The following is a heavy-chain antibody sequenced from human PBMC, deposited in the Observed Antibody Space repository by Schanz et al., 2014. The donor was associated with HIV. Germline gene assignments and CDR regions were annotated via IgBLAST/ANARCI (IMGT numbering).Heavy chain of an antibody. CDR3: ARDEGRYCSGGSCYYNGVDV. Sequence: QVQLVESGGGVVQPGRSLRLSCAVSGFTFSSYGMHWVRQAPGKGLEWVAVISYDGSNKYYADSVKGRFSISRDNSKNTLYFQMNSLRVEDTAVYYCARDEGRYCSGGSCYYNGVDVWGQGTTVTVSS. CDR2: ISYDGSNK. J-gene: IGHJ6*02. CDR1: GFTFSSYG. D-gene: IGHD2-15*01. V-gene: IGHV3-30*03.